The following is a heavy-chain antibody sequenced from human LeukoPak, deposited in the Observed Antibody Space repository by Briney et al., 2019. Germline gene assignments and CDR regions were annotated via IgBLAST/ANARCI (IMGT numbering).Heavy chain of an antibody. Sequence: MSSETLSLTCTVSGGSISSSSYYWGWIRQPPGKGLKWIGSIYYSGSTYYNPSLKSRVTISVDTSKNQFSLKLSSVTAADTAVYYCVRERTPGGWFDPWGQGTLVTVSS. CDR1: GGSISSSSYY. CDR3: VRERTPGGWFDP. J-gene: IGHJ5*02. V-gene: IGHV4-39*02. D-gene: IGHD2-15*01. CDR2: IYYSGST.